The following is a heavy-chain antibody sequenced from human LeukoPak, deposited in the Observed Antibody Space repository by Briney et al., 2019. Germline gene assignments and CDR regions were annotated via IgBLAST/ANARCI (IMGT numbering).Heavy chain of an antibody. Sequence: PSETLSLTCAVYGGSFSGYYWSWIRQPPGKGLEWIGEINHSGSTNYNPSLKSRVTIPVDTSKNQFSLKLSSVTAADTAVYYCARGHRAVAGPSDYWGQGTLVTVSS. D-gene: IGHD6-19*01. CDR2: INHSGST. V-gene: IGHV4-34*01. CDR1: GGSFSGYY. J-gene: IGHJ4*02. CDR3: ARGHRAVAGPSDY.